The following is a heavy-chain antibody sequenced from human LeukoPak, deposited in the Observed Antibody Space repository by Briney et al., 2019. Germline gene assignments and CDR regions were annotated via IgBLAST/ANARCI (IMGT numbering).Heavy chain of an antibody. V-gene: IGHV3-48*02. CDR1: GFAFSDYS. J-gene: IGHJ4*02. CDR3: ARVHRGYSYGRLDY. CDR2: ISSSDNTI. D-gene: IGHD5-18*01. Sequence: GGSLRLSCAASGFAFSDYSMNWVRPAPGKGLEWVSYISSSDNTIHYADSVKGRFTISRDNAKNSLYLEMNSLRDEDTAVYYCARVHRGYSYGRLDYWGQGTLVTVSS.